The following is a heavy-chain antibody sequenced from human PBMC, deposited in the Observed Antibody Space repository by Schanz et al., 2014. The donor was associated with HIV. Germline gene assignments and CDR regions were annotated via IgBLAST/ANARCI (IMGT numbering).Heavy chain of an antibody. CDR1: GFTFSTYW. D-gene: IGHD1-26*01. Sequence: EVQLVESGGGLVQPGGSLRLSCAASGFTFSTYWMMWVRQAPGKGLEWVANIKQDGSEKYYVDAVKGRFTISRDNAKNTLYLQMNSLRAEDTAVYYCAKDGSWEAFDVFDIWGQGTVVTVAS. CDR3: AKDGSWEAFDVFDI. V-gene: IGHV3-7*01. J-gene: IGHJ3*02. CDR2: IKQDGSEK.